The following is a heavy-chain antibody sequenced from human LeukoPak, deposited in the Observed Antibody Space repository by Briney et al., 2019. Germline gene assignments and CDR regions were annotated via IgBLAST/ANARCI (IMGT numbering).Heavy chain of an antibody. V-gene: IGHV3-20*04. D-gene: IGHD6-13*01. CDR1: GFSLSSYW. Sequence: GGSLRLSCAASGFSLSSYWMTWVRQAPGKGLEWVSSINWNGDSTYYADSVKGRFTISRDNAKNSLYLQMNSLRAEDTALYYCARTYSSRWYVDYWGQGTLVTVSS. J-gene: IGHJ4*02. CDR2: INWNGDST. CDR3: ARTYSSRWYVDY.